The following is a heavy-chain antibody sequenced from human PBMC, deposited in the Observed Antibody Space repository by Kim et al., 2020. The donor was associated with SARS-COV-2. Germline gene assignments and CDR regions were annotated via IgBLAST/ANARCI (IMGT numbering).Heavy chain of an antibody. CDR2: INHSGST. J-gene: IGHJ2*01. CDR3: ASRRKVGNRLTGLWYFDL. CDR1: GGSFSGYY. Sequence: SETLSLTCAVYGGSFSGYYWSWIRQPPGKGLEWIGEINHSGSTNYNPSLKSRVTISVDTSKNQFSLKLSSVTAADTAVYYCASRRKVGNRLTGLWYFDLWGRGTLVTVSS. V-gene: IGHV4-34*01. D-gene: IGHD2-2*01.